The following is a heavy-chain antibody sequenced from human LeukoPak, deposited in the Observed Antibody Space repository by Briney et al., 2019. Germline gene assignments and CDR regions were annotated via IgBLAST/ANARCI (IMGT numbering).Heavy chain of an antibody. J-gene: IGHJ5*02. CDR3: AREGWSSGWYEGLYWFDP. D-gene: IGHD6-19*01. CDR2: INPNSGGT. CDR1: GYTFTGYY. Sequence: ASVKVSCKASGYTFTGYYMHWVRQAPGQGLEWMGWINPNSGGTNYAQKFQGRVTMTRDTSISTAYMELSRLRSDDTAVYYCAREGWSSGWYEGLYWFDPWGQGTLVTVSS. V-gene: IGHV1-2*02.